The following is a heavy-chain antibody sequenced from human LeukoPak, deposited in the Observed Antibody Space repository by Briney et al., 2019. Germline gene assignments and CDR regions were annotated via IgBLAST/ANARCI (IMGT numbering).Heavy chain of an antibody. V-gene: IGHV1-69*04. CDR1: GGTFSSYA. Sequence: WASVKVSCKASGGTFSSYAISWVRQAPGQGLEWMGRIIPILGIANYAQKFQGRVTITADKSTSTAYMELSSLRSEDTAVYYCASPYCSSTSCYTFSHDYWGQGTLVTVSS. J-gene: IGHJ4*02. CDR3: ASPYCSSTSCYTFSHDY. D-gene: IGHD2-2*02. CDR2: IIPILGIA.